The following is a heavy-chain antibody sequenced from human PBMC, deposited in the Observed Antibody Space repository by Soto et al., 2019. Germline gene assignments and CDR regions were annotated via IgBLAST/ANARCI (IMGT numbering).Heavy chain of an antibody. V-gene: IGHV4-59*01. CDR1: GGSISTYY. CDR3: ARGGETYYDFWSGFSLIDY. Sequence: PSETLSLTCTVSGGSISTYYWSWVRQSPGKGLEWIGYIFYSDNTNYNPSLKSRVTISVDTSKNQFSLKLTSVTAADTAVYFCARGGETYYDFWSGFSLIDYCGQGALVTVSS. J-gene: IGHJ4*02. D-gene: IGHD3-3*01. CDR2: IFYSDNT.